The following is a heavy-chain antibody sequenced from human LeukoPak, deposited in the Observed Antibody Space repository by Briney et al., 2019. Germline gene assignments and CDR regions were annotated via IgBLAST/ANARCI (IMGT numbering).Heavy chain of an antibody. V-gene: IGHV3-30*04. CDR3: ARETKITPIDY. D-gene: IGHD5-24*01. CDR2: ISYDGSNK. Sequence: GGSLRLSCAASGFTFSSYAMHWVRQAPGKGLEWVAVISYDGSNKYYADSVKGQFTISRDNSKNTLYLQMNSLRAEDTAVYYCARETKITPIDYWGQGTLVTVSS. J-gene: IGHJ4*02. CDR1: GFTFSSYA.